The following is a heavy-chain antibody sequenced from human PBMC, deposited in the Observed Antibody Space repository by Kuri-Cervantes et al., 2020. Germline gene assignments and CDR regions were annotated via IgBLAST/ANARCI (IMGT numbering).Heavy chain of an antibody. CDR1: GGTFSSYA. D-gene: IGHD1-26*01. CDR3: AAESESYIVGATNYYYYGMDV. Sequence: SLKVSCKASGGTFSSYAISWVRQAPGQGLEWMGGIIPIFGTANYAQKFQGRVTITADESTSTAYMELSSLRSEDTAVYYCAAESESYIVGATNYYYYGMDVWGQGTTVTVSS. V-gene: IGHV1-69*13. CDR2: IIPIFGTA. J-gene: IGHJ6*02.